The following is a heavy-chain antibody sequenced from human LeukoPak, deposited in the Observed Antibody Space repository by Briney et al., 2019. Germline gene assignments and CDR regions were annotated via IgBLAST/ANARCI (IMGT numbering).Heavy chain of an antibody. J-gene: IGHJ4*02. CDR3: AKGRTALYYDSSGYYFDY. D-gene: IGHD3-22*01. Sequence: GGSLRLSCAASGFTFDDYAMHWVRQAPGKGLEWVSGISWNSGSIGYADSVKGRFTISRDNAKNSLYLQINSLRAEDMALYYCAKGRTALYYDSSGYYFDYWGQRTLVTVSS. CDR1: GFTFDDYA. V-gene: IGHV3-9*03. CDR2: ISWNSGSI.